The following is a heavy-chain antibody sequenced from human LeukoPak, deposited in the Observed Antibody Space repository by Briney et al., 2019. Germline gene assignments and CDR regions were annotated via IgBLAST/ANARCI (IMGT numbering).Heavy chain of an antibody. Sequence: GGSLRLSCAASGFTFSNYWMTWVRQAPGKGLEWVADIKQDGSEKLYVNSVRGRFTISRDNAKMSLFMQMNSLRAEDTAVYYCARDNGVVHGVYYMDVWGKGTTVTVS. CDR1: GFTFSNYW. CDR3: ARDNGVVHGVYYMDV. V-gene: IGHV3-7*01. D-gene: IGHD3-3*01. J-gene: IGHJ6*03. CDR2: IKQDGSEK.